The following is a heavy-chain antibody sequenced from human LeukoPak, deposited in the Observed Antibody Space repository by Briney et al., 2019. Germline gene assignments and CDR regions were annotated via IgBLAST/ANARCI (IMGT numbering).Heavy chain of an antibody. V-gene: IGHV4-39*02. J-gene: IGHJ5*02. CDR2: IYYSGST. CDR1: GDSISSSSSY. D-gene: IGHD3-10*01. CDR3: AGDLGTMVRGVIPNWFDP. Sequence: SETLSLTCTVSGDSISSSSSYWGWIRQPPGKGLEWIGSIYYSGSTYYNTSLKSRVTISVDTSKNQFSLKLNSVTAADTAVYYCAGDLGTMVRGVIPNWFDPWGQGTLVTVSS.